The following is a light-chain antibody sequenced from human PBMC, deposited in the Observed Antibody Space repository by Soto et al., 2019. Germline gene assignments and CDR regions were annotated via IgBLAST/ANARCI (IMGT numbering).Light chain of an antibody. J-gene: IGKJ5*01. CDR2: AAS. CDR3: QQLNSYPIT. V-gene: IGKV1-9*01. Sequence: IQLTPSPSSLSASVGDRVTITCRASQGISSYLAWYQQKPGKAPKLLIYAASTLQGGVPSRFSVSGSGTDFTLTINSLQPEDLATYYCQQLNSYPITFGQGTRLEIK. CDR1: QGISSY.